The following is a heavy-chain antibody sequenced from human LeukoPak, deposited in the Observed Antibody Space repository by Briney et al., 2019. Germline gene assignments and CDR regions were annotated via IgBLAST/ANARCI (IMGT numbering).Heavy chain of an antibody. J-gene: IGHJ6*03. CDR3: ARALKGYYYYYMDV. Sequence: PGGSLRLSCAASGFTFSSYWMHWVRQAPGKGLVWVSRINSDGSSTSYADSVKGRFTISRDNAKNSLYLQMNSLRAEDTALYYCARALKGYYYYYMDVWGKGTTVTVSS. CDR1: GFTFSSYW. V-gene: IGHV3-74*01. CDR2: INSDGSST.